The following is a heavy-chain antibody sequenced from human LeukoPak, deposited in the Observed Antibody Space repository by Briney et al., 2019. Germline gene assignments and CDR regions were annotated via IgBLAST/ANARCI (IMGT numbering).Heavy chain of an antibody. V-gene: IGHV4-34*01. CDR2: INHSGST. CDR3: ARGEGAMAHFDY. CDR1: GGSFSGYY. D-gene: IGHD5-18*01. J-gene: IGHJ4*02. Sequence: PSETLSLTCAVYGGSFSGYYWSWIRQPPGKGLEWIGEINHSGSTNYNPSLKSRVTISVDTSKNQFSLKLSSVTAADTAVYYCARGEGAMAHFDYWGQRTLVTVSS.